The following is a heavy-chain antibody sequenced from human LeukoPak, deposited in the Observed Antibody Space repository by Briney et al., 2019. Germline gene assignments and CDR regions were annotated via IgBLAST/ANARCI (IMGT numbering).Heavy chain of an antibody. J-gene: IGHJ4*02. CDR1: GGSISSSSYY. D-gene: IGHD6-13*01. CDR3: ARASGSSFPFDY. CDR2: IYTSEST. V-gene: IGHV4-61*02. Sequence: SETLSLTCTVSGGSISSSSYYWSWIRQPAGKGLEWIGRIYTSESTNYNPSLKSRVTMSVDTSKNQFSLKLSSVTAADTAVYYCARASGSSFPFDYWGQGTLVTVSS.